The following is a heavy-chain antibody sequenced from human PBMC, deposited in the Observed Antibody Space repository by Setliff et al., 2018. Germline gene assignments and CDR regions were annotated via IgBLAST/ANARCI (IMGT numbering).Heavy chain of an antibody. Sequence: SVKVSCKASGGTFRSYGISWVRQAPGQGLEWMGGTIPMFGTVDYTQKFQGRVTITTDESTSTAFMQLSSLRSDDTAVYYCATGQHSGSWTLDQWGQGTLVTVSS. CDR3: ATGQHSGSWTLDQ. CDR2: TIPMFGTV. V-gene: IGHV1-69*05. J-gene: IGHJ4*02. D-gene: IGHD6-13*01. CDR1: GGTFRSYG.